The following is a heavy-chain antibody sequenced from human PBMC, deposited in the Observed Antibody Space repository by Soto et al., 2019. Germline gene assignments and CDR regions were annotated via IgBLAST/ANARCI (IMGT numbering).Heavy chain of an antibody. CDR1: GFIFSSYG. V-gene: IGHV3-30*18. Sequence: GGSLRLSCAVSGFIFSSYGMHWVRQAPGKGLEWVAVISYDGSNKYYADSVKGRFTISRDNSKNTLYLQMNSLRAEDTAVYYCAKGDLYYYDSSGPCLDYWGQGTLVTVSS. J-gene: IGHJ4*01. CDR3: AKGDLYYYDSSGPCLDY. CDR2: ISYDGSNK. D-gene: IGHD3-22*01.